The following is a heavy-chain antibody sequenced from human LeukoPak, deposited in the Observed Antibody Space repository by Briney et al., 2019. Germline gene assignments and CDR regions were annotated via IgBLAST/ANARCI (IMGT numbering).Heavy chain of an antibody. CDR2: ITNGGST. Sequence: GGSLRLSCAASGFTFSNCAMSWVRQAPGKGLEWVSAITNGGSTYYADSVKGRFTISRDNSKNTLYLQMKSLRADDTAVYYCAKHIVIVPAAKDYWGQGTLVTVSS. J-gene: IGHJ4*02. CDR1: GFTFSNCA. V-gene: IGHV3-23*01. D-gene: IGHD2-2*01. CDR3: AKHIVIVPAAKDY.